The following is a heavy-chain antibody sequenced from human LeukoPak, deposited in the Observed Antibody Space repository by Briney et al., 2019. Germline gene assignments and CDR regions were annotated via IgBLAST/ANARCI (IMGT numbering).Heavy chain of an antibody. V-gene: IGHV4-4*07. CDR2: INTSGNS. Sequence: ASETLSLTCTVSGGSISNYWSWIRQPAGKGLEWIGRINTSGNSNYNPSLRSRVTMSVDTSKNQFSLNLSSVTAADTAVYYCAREGGGPRWLDPWGQGTLVPSPQ. D-gene: IGHD6-25*01. CDR1: GGSISNY. CDR3: AREGGGPRWLDP. J-gene: IGHJ5*02.